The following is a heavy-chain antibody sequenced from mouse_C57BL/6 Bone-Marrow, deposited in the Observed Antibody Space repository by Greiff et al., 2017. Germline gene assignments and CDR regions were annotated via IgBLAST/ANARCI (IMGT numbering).Heavy chain of an antibody. CDR1: EYEFPSHD. CDR3: ARRRNYYGSSPFSFDY. D-gene: IGHD1-1*01. J-gene: IGHJ2*01. CDR2: ITSDGGST. V-gene: IGHV5-2*01. Sequence: EVHLVESGGGLVQPGESLKLSCESNEYEFPSHDMSWVRKTPEKRLELVAAITSDGGSTSYPDTMERRFIISRDNTKKTLDLQMSSLRSEDTALYYCARRRNYYGSSPFSFDYWGQGTTLTVSS.